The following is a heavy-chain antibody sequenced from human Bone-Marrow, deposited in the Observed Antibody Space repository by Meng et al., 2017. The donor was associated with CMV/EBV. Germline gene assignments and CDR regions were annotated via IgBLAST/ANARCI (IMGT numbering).Heavy chain of an antibody. D-gene: IGHD4-23*01. V-gene: IGHV3-9*01. CDR3: ASGNSHAFDI. CDR2: ISWNSGST. Sequence: GGSLRLSCAASGFTFDDYAMHWVRQAPGKGLEWVSGISWNSGSTTYADSVKGRFTVSRDNAKNTLSLQMNSLRAEDTAVYYCASGNSHAFDIWGQGTMVTVSS. J-gene: IGHJ3*02. CDR1: GFTFDDYA.